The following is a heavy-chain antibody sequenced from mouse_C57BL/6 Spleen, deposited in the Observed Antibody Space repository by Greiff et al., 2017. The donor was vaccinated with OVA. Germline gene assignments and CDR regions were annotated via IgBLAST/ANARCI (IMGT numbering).Heavy chain of an antibody. CDR2: IDPSDSYT. J-gene: IGHJ1*03. CDR1: GYTFTSYW. CDR3: ARDMGLRRYFDV. V-gene: IGHV1-50*01. Sequence: QVQLQQSGAELVKPGASVKLSCKASGYTFTSYWMQWVKQRPGQGLEWIGEIDPSDSYTNYNQKFKGKATLTVDTSSSTAYMQLSSLTSEDSAVYYCARDMGLRRYFDVWGTGTTVTVSS. D-gene: IGHD2-4*01.